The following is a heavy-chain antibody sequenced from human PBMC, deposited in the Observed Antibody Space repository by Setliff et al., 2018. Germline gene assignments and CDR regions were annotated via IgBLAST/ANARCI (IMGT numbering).Heavy chain of an antibody. Sequence: GESLKISCKGSGFTFTNYWIGWVRQMPGKGLEWMGVIYPGDSDTRYSPSFQGQVTFSADKSISTAYLQWSSLKASGTATYYCARVVGADGIGIDYWGQGTVVTVSS. CDR1: GFTFTNYW. D-gene: IGHD2-15*01. V-gene: IGHV5-51*01. CDR3: ARVVGADGIGIDY. J-gene: IGHJ4*02. CDR2: IYPGDSDT.